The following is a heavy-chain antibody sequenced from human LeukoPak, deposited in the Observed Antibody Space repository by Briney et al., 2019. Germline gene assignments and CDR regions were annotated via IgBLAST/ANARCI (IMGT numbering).Heavy chain of an antibody. J-gene: IGHJ4*02. CDR1: GFTFSNYW. CDR2: IKQDGSEK. V-gene: IGHV3-7*01. Sequence: GGSQRLSCAASGFTFSNYWMSWARQAPGKGLEWVANIKQDGSEKYYVDSVKGRFTISRDNAKNSLYLQMNSLRAEDTAIYYCARAAKTYDYWGQGTLVTVSS. CDR3: ARAAKTYDY.